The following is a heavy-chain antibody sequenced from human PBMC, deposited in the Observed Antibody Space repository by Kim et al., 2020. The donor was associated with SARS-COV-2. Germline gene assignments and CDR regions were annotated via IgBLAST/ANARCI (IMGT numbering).Heavy chain of an antibody. CDR3: VRDNVDCSGGSCYSFDP. D-gene: IGHD2-15*01. CDR2: ISYDGSNK. J-gene: IGHJ5*02. Sequence: GGSLRLSCAASGFTFSSYAMHWVRQAPGKGLEWVAVISYDGSNKYYADSVKGRFTISRDNSKNTLYLQMNSLRAEDTAVYYCVRDNVDCSGGSCYSFDP. V-gene: IGHV3-30-3*01. CDR1: GFTFSSYA.